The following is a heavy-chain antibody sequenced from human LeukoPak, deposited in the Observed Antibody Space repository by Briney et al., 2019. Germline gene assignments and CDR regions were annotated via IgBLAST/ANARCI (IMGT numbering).Heavy chain of an antibody. D-gene: IGHD2-2*01. J-gene: IGHJ4*02. V-gene: IGHV3-30-3*01. CDR1: GFTFSSHA. Sequence: PGGSLRLSCAASGFTFSSHAMHWVRQAPGKGLEWVAFITYDGSIKYYADSVKGRFTISRDNSKNTLYLQMSSLRTEDTAVYYCARDRSRNYSCDCWGQGTLVSASS. CDR3: ARDRSRNYSCDC. CDR2: ITYDGSIK.